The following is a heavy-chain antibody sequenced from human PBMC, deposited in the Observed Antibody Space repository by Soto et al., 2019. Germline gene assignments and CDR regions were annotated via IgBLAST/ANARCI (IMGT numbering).Heavy chain of an antibody. D-gene: IGHD1-26*01. CDR2: VWNDGINK. V-gene: IGHV3-33*01. Sequence: GGFLRLSCAASGFIFSAYGIHWVRQAPGKGLEWVAIVWNDGINKYYADSVKGRFTISRDNFKNTVDLQMNSLRVEDTAVYYCARLAYSDFLGGLDSWGQGTLVTVSS. J-gene: IGHJ5*01. CDR3: ARLAYSDFLGGLDS. CDR1: GFIFSAYG.